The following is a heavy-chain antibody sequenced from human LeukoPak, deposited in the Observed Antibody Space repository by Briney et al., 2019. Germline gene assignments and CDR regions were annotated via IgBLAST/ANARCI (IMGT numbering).Heavy chain of an antibody. V-gene: IGHV3-23*01. D-gene: IGHD1-26*01. CDR2: ISASGANR. J-gene: IGHJ6*03. CDR1: GFTFNRYG. Sequence: GALRLSCAASGFTFNRYGMSWVRQAPGKGLEWVSGISASGANRYYADSVKGRFTISRDNSENTLYLQMNSLRGEDTAVYYCARDGYSGSYYRLYYFFMDVWGKGTTVTVSS. CDR3: ARDGYSGSYYRLYYFFMDV.